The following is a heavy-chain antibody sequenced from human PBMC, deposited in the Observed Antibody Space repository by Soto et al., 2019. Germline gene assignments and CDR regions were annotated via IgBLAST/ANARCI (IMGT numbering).Heavy chain of an antibody. V-gene: IGHV3-9*01. CDR2: ISWNSGSI. CDR1: GFTFDDYA. D-gene: IGHD5-12*01. Sequence: EVQLVESGGGLVQPGRSLRLSCAASGFTFDDYAMHWVRQAPGKGLEWVSGISWNSGSIGYADSVKGRFTISRDNAKNSLYLQMNSLRAEDTALYYCANDKGRGYDYYFDYWGQGTLVTVSS. CDR3: ANDKGRGYDYYFDY. J-gene: IGHJ4*02.